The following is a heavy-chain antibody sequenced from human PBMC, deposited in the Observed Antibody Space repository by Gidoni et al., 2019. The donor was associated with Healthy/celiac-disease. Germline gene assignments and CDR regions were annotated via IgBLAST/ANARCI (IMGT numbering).Heavy chain of an antibody. V-gene: IGHV3-33*01. Sequence: QVQLVESGGGVVQPGRSLRLSCAASGVTFSSYGMHWVRQAPGKGLEWVAVIWYDGSNKYYADSVKGRFTISRDNSKNTLYLQMNSLRAEDTAVYYCASPLIVGATYAFDYWGQGTLVTVSS. CDR2: IWYDGSNK. J-gene: IGHJ4*02. D-gene: IGHD1-26*01. CDR1: GVTFSSYG. CDR3: ASPLIVGATYAFDY.